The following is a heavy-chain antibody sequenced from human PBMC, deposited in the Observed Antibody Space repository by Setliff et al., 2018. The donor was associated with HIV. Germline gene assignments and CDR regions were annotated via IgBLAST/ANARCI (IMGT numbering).Heavy chain of an antibody. J-gene: IGHJ4*02. CDR2: IDYSGNT. Sequence: SETLSLTCTVSGGPINRHFWGWIRQPPGKGLEWIGYIDYSGNTNYHHYLSFRVTMSVATSRNQFSLRLTSVTAADTAVYYCARRRPADSSTGEDSWTGTFDLWGLGTLVTVSS. CDR3: ARRRPADSSTGEDSWTGTFDL. CDR1: GGPINRHF. D-gene: IGHD3-3*01. V-gene: IGHV4-59*11.